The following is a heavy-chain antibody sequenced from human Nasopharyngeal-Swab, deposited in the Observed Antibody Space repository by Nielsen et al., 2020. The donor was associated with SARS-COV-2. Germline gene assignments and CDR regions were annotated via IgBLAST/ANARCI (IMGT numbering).Heavy chain of an antibody. Sequence: GESLKISCVASGFTFSSYAMNWVRQAPGKGLEWVSAISRTYSTYYADSVRGRFTVSRDNSKNTLYLQMSSLRPEDAAVYFCAKKNQAARTAGYFENWGQGTRVAVSS. CDR2: ISRTYST. CDR1: GFTFSSYA. V-gene: IGHV3-23*01. J-gene: IGHJ4*02. CDR3: AKKNQAARTAGYFEN. D-gene: IGHD2-15*01.